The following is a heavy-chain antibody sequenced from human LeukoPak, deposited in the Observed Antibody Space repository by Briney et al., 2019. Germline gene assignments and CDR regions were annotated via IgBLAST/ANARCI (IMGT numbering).Heavy chain of an antibody. V-gene: IGHV4-34*01. CDR1: GGSFSGYY. CDR2: INHSGST. Sequence: PSETLSLTCAVYGGSFSGYYWSWIRQPPGKGLEWIGEINHSGSTNYNPSLKSRVTISVDTSNNQFSLKLSSVTAADTAVYYCANGPYCSGGSGYLFDPWGQGTLVTVSS. CDR3: ANGPYCSGGSGYLFDP. J-gene: IGHJ5*02. D-gene: IGHD2-15*01.